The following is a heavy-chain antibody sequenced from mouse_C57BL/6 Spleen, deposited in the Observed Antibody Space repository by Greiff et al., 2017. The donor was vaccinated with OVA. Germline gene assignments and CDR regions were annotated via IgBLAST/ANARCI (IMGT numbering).Heavy chain of an antibody. CDR3: AREGVTKAMDY. J-gene: IGHJ4*01. V-gene: IGHV1-39*01. CDR2: INPNYGTT. CDR1: GYSFTDYN. Sequence: QLVESGPELVKPGASVKISCKASGYSFTDYNMNWVKQSNGKGLEWIGVINPNYGTTSYNQKFKGKATLTVDQSSSTAYMPLNSLTSEDSAVYYCAREGVTKAMDYWGQGTSVTVSS. D-gene: IGHD2-12*01.